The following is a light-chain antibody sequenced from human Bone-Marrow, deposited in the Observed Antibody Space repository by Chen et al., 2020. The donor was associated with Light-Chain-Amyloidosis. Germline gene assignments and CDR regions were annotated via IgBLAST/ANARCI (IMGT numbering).Light chain of an antibody. J-gene: IGKJ2*01. CDR2: WAS. CDR1: ESLLYRSNNKNY. CDR3: QQYYSTPYT. V-gene: IGKV4-1*01. Sequence: DIVMTQSPDSLAVSLGERATINCKSSESLLYRSNNKNYLGWYQQKPGQSPKLLMYWASTRESGVPDRFSGSESGTDFTLTISSLQAEDVAVYDCQQYYSTPYTFGQGTKLEIQ.